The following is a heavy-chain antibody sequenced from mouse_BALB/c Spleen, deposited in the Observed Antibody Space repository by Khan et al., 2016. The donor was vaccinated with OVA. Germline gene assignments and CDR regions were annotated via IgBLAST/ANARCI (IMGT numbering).Heavy chain of an antibody. J-gene: IGHJ3*01. D-gene: IGHD2-14*01. CDR3: ARATYRYAFAY. CDR1: GDSITSGY. V-gene: IGHV3-8*02. Sequence: EVQLQESGPSLVKPSQTLSLTCSVTGDSITSGYWSWIRKFPGNKLEYMGYMIYTGYTDYHPSLKSRIALTRHTSKNEYYLQWNSVTAEDTATYDCARATYRYAFAYWGQGTLVTVSA. CDR2: MIYTGYT.